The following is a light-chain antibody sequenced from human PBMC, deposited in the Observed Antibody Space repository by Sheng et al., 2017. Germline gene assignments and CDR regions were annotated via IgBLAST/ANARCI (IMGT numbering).Light chain of an antibody. V-gene: IGKV1-5*03. J-gene: IGKJ1*01. CDR2: KAS. CDR3: QQYSDDWS. CDR1: QNIRAW. Sequence: DIQMTQYPSTLSASVGDRVTITCRASQNIRAWLAWYQQKPGKAPKVLIYKASNLESGVPSRFSGGGSGTQFTLTISNLQPDDFATYYCQQYSDDWSFGQGTKVENK.